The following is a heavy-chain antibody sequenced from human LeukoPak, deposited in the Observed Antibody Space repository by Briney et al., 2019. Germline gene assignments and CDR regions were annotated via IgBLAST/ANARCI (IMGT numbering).Heavy chain of an antibody. D-gene: IGHD3-22*01. J-gene: IGHJ4*02. Sequence: GRSLRLSCAASGFTFSCYGMHWVRQAPGKGLEGVAVIWYDGSNKYYADSVKGRFTISRDNSKNTLYLQMNSLRAKDTAVYYCARDSGPNYYDSSGYSYYFDYWGQGTLVTVTS. CDR1: GFTFSCYG. CDR3: ARDSGPNYYDSSGYSYYFDY. V-gene: IGHV3-33*01. CDR2: IWYDGSNK.